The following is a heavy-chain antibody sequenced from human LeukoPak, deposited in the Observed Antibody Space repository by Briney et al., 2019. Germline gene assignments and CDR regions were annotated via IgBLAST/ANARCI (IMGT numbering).Heavy chain of an antibody. CDR3: ARVHFYDSSGYSLINP. Sequence: GASVKVSCKASGYTFTDYYMHWVRQAPGQGLEWMGWINPNSGGTNYAQKFQGRVTMTRGTSISTAYMELSRLKSDDTAVYYCARVHFYDSSGYSLINPWGQGTLVTVSS. D-gene: IGHD3-22*01. V-gene: IGHV1-2*02. J-gene: IGHJ4*02. CDR2: INPNSGGT. CDR1: GYTFTDYY.